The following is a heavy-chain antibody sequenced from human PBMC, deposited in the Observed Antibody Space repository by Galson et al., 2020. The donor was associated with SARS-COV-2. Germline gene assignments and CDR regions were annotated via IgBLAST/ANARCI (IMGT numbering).Heavy chain of an antibody. CDR2: IKQDGSEK. V-gene: IGHV3-7*01. D-gene: IGHD2-15*01. J-gene: IGHJ6*02. CDR3: ARDRVARILLTGEGYYYYGMDV. Sequence: GESLKISCAASGFTFSSYWMSWVRQAPGKGLEWVANIKQDGSEKYYVDSVKGRFTISRDNAKNSLYLQMNSLRAEDTAVYYCARDRVARILLTGEGYYYYGMDVGGQGTTVTVSS. CDR1: GFTFSSYW.